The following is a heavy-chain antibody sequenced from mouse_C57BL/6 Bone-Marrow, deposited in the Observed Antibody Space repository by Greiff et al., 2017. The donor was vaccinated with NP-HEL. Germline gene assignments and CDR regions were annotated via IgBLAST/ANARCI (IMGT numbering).Heavy chain of an antibody. Sequence: VQLQQPGAELVRPGTSVKLSCKASGYTFTSYWMHWVKQRPGQGLEWIGVIDPSDSYTNYNQKFKGKATLTVDTSSSTAYMQLSSLTSEDSAVYYCARWNWDWFAYWGQGTLVTVSA. CDR1: GYTFTSYW. CDR3: ARWNWDWFAY. D-gene: IGHD4-1*01. J-gene: IGHJ3*01. CDR2: IDPSDSYT. V-gene: IGHV1-59*01.